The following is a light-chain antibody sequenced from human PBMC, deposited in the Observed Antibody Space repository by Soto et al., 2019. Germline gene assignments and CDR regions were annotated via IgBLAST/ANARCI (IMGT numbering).Light chain of an antibody. V-gene: IGKV3-15*01. CDR1: PSVSSN. CDR3: QQSNNWPPET. J-gene: IGKJ1*01. CDR2: GAS. Sequence: EIVMTQSPATLSVSPGERATLSCRASPSVSSNLAWYQQKPGQAPRLLIYGASTRATGIPARFSGSGAGTEFNLPISSLQPADFAVYYCQQSNNWPPETFGQGTKVEIK.